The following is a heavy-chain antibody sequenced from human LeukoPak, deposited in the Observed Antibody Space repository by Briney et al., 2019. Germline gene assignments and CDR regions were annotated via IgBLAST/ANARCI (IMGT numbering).Heavy chain of an antibody. J-gene: IGHJ3*02. CDR2: ITGYNANT. CDR3: ARHTSGIYIPDGALEI. CDR1: GYSVTTFG. D-gene: IGHD1-26*01. Sequence: ASVKLSCKTSGYSVTTFGISWVRQAPGQGLEWMGWITGYNANTNDAQKFQGRVTMTIETSTTTLFMGLRSLESDDTAVYFCARHTSGIYIPDGALEIWGQGTMVTVSS. V-gene: IGHV1-18*01.